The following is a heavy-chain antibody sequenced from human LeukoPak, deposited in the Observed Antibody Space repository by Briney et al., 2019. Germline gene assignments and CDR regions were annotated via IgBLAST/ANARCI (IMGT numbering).Heavy chain of an antibody. V-gene: IGHV3-30*01. Sequence: GRSLRLSCAASGLTFSSYAMHWVRQAPGKGLEWVAVISYDGSNKYYADSVKGRFTISGDKSKNTLYLQMNSLRPEDTAFYYCARGPGPIAGAKNPFKIWGQGTMVNVSS. D-gene: IGHD1-26*01. J-gene: IGHJ3*02. CDR2: ISYDGSNK. CDR1: GLTFSSYA. CDR3: ARGPGPIAGAKNPFKI.